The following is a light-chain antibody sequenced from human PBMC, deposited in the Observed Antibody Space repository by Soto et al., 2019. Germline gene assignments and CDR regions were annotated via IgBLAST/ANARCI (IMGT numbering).Light chain of an antibody. CDR3: AAWADSLRGPV. J-gene: IGLJ2*01. V-gene: IGLV1-47*01. CDR2: RNN. CDR1: SYNIGSNY. Sequence: QSVLTQPPSASGTPGQRVTISCSGSSYNIGSNYVYWYQQLPGTAPKLLIYRNNQRPSGVPDRFSGSKSGTSASLAISGLRSEDEADYYCAAWADSLRGPVFGGGTKVTVL.